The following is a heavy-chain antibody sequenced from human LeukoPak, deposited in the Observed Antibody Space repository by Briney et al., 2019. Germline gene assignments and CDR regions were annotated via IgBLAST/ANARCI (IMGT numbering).Heavy chain of an antibody. Sequence: SVKVSCKASGGTFSSYAISWVRQAPGQGLEWMGRIIPILGIANYAQKFQGRVTITADKSTSTAYMELSSLRSEDAAVYYCARGTLSGAQVPYKYGMDVWGQGTTVTVSS. CDR1: GGTFSSYA. D-gene: IGHD1-26*01. V-gene: IGHV1-69*04. CDR2: IIPILGIA. CDR3: ARGTLSGAQVPYKYGMDV. J-gene: IGHJ6*02.